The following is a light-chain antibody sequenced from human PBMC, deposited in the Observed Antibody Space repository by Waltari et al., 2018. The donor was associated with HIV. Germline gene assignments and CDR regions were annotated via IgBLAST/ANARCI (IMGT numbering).Light chain of an antibody. J-gene: IGKJ3*01. CDR3: QQSYRSPLT. V-gene: IGKV1-39*01. Sequence: DIQMTQSPSSLSASVGDRITIVCRASQTISRSLNWYQQKAGKAPTLLIFDASTLQTGVPSRFSGSVSGPAFTLTISNLQPEDFATYYCQQSYRSPLTFGPGTKVDVK. CDR2: DAS. CDR1: QTISRS.